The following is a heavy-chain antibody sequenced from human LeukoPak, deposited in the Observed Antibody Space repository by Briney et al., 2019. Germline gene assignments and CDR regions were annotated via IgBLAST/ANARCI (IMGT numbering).Heavy chain of an antibody. CDR3: ARTYSSGWYNLDY. J-gene: IGHJ4*02. D-gene: IGHD6-19*01. Sequence: SQTLSLTCAISGDSLSSNSAAWNWLRQSPSRGLEWLGRTYYRSKWYNDYAVSVKSRITINPDTSKNQFSLQLNSVTPEDTAVYYCARTYSSGWYNLDYWGQGTLVTVSS. CDR1: GDSLSSNSAA. CDR2: TYYRSKWYN. V-gene: IGHV6-1*01.